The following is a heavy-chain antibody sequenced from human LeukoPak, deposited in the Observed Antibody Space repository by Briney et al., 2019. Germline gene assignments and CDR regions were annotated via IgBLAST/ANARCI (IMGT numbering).Heavy chain of an antibody. Sequence: SVKVSCKASGYTFTGYYMHWVRQAPGQGLEWMGWINPNSGGTNYAQEFQGRVTMTRDTSISTAYMELSRLRSDDTAVYYCARLSSSSAFDYWGQGTLVTVSS. CDR2: INPNSGGT. J-gene: IGHJ4*02. V-gene: IGHV1-2*02. CDR1: GYTFTGYY. D-gene: IGHD6-6*01. CDR3: ARLSSSSAFDY.